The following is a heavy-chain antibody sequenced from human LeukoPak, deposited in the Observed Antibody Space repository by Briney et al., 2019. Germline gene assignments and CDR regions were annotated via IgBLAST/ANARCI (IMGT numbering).Heavy chain of an antibody. J-gene: IGHJ6*02. CDR3: AKAHGSGSYYYYYYGMDV. CDR1: GFTFSSYA. V-gene: IGHV3-23*01. D-gene: IGHD3-10*01. CDR2: ISGSGGST. Sequence: PGGSLRLSCAASGFTFSSYAISWVRQAPGKGLEWVSAISGSGGSTYYADSVKGRFTISRDNSKNTLYLQMNSLRAEDTAVYYCAKAHGSGSYYYYYYGMDVWGQGTTVTVSS.